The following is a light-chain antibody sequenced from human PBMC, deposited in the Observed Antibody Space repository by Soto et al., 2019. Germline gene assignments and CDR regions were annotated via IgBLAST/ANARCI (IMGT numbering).Light chain of an antibody. Sequence: DIQRTQSPSSVSASVGDTVNITCRASHDIKTWLAWYQQKPGTAPKLLIYAASTLERGVSSRFSGSGAGTEFNLTISSLHTEDLATYYCQKPDSAPFTFGHGPKVEIK. CDR1: HDIKTW. J-gene: IGKJ3*01. CDR2: AAS. CDR3: QKPDSAPFT. V-gene: IGKV1-12*01.